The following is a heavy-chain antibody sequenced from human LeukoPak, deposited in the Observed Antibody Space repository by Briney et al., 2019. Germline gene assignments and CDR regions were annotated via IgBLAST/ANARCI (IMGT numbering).Heavy chain of an antibody. CDR1: GFTVSSNY. V-gene: IGHV3-53*01. CDR2: IYSGGST. D-gene: IGHD6-13*01. CDR3: AREYGIAATDY. J-gene: IGHJ4*02. Sequence: GGSLRLSCAASGFTVSSNYMSWVRQAPGKGLEWVSVIYSGGSTYYADSVKGRFTISRDKSKNTLYLQMNSLRAEDTAVYYCAREYGIAATDYWGQGTLVTVSS.